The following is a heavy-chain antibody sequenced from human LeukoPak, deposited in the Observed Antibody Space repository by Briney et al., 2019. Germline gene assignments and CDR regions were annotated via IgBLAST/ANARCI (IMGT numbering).Heavy chain of an antibody. Sequence: SETLSLTCAVYGGSFSGYYWSWIRQPPGKGLEWIGEINHSGSTNYNPSLKSRVTISVDTSKNQFTLKLSSVTAADTAVYYCARRSDGYNLGYYCYGMDVWGQGTTVTVSS. J-gene: IGHJ6*02. V-gene: IGHV4-34*01. CDR2: INHSGST. CDR1: GGSFSGYY. CDR3: ARRSDGYNLGYYCYGMDV. D-gene: IGHD5-24*01.